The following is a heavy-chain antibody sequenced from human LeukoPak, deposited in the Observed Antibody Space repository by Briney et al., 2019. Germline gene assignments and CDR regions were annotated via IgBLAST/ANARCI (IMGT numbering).Heavy chain of an antibody. Sequence: GGSLRLSCAASGFTFSTYGMHWFRQAPGKGLEWVAFIRSDGSDKYHADSVKGRFTISRDNSKNTLYLQMDSLRTEDTAVYYCANEWLHVSGSYKANNWGQGTLVTVSS. V-gene: IGHV3-30*02. CDR1: GFTFSTYG. CDR3: ANEWLHVSGSYKANN. D-gene: IGHD3-10*01. J-gene: IGHJ4*02. CDR2: IRSDGSDK.